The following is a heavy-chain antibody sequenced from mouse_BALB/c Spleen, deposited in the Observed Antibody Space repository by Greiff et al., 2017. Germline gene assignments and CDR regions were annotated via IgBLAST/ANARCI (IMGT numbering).Heavy chain of an antibody. J-gene: IGHJ2*01. V-gene: IGHV5-17*02. D-gene: IGHD5-1*01. Sequence: EVKLMESGGGLVQPGGSRKLSCAASGFTFSSFGMHWVRQAPEKGLEWVAYISSGSSTIYYADTVKGRFTISRDNPKNTLFLQMTSLRSEDTAMYYCPKYPFAYWGQGTTLTVSS. CDR1: GFTFSSFG. CDR2: ISSGSSTI. CDR3: PKYPFAY.